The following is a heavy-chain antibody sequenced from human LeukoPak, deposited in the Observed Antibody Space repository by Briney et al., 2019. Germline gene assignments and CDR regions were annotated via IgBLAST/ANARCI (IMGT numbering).Heavy chain of an antibody. CDR3: ARGGSTLVQTYIGWFDP. CDR2: MNPNSGNT. D-gene: IGHD6-6*01. J-gene: IGHJ5*02. V-gene: IGHV1-8*01. CDR1: GYTFTSYD. Sequence: ASVKVSCMASGYTFTSYDINWVRQATGQGLEWMGWMNPNSGNTGYAQKFQGRVTMTRDTSTSTVYMELSSLRSEDTAVYYCARGGSTLVQTYIGWFDPWGQGTLVTVSS.